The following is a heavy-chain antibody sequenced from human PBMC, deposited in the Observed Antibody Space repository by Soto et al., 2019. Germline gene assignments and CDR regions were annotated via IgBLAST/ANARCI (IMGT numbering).Heavy chain of an antibody. D-gene: IGHD3-16*02. CDR1: GYTFTSYY. V-gene: IGHV1-46*03. J-gene: IGHJ6*03. CDR2: INPSGGST. CDR3: ARDTFSIWGSYRYTNQTGYMDV. Sequence: QVQLVQSGAEVKKPGASVKVSCKASGYTFTSYYMHWVRQAPGQGLEWMGIINPSGGSTSYAQKFQGRVTMTRDTSTSTVYMELSSLRSEDTAVYYCARDTFSIWGSYRYTNQTGYMDVWGKGTTVTVSS.